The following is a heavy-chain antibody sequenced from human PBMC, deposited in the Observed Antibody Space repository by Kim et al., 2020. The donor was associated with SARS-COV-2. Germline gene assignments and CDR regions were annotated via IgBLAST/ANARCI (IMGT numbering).Heavy chain of an antibody. J-gene: IGHJ5*02. CDR3: AGARVVPAAIAGGWFDP. V-gene: IGHV4-4*06. D-gene: IGHD2-2*01. Sequence: LKSRVTMSVDTSKNQFSLKLSSVTAADTAVYYCAGARVVPAAIAGGWFDPWGQGTLVTVSS.